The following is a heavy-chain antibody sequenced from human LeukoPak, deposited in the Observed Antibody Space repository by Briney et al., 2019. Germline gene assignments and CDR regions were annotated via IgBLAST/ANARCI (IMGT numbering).Heavy chain of an antibody. J-gene: IGHJ4*02. V-gene: IGHV3-9*01. Sequence: PGRSLRLSCTASGFTFHDYAMYWVRQAPGKGLEWVSGITWNSGKIAYADSVMGRFTISRDNAKNSLYLQMNSLRAEDTALYYCAKGAGYDLRAVDIDYWGQGTLVTVSS. CDR3: AKGAGYDLRAVDIDY. D-gene: IGHD5-12*01. CDR1: GFTFHDYA. CDR2: ITWNSGKI.